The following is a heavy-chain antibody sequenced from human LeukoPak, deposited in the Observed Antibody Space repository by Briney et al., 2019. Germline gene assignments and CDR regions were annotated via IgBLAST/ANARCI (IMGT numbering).Heavy chain of an antibody. D-gene: IGHD2-2*01. J-gene: IGHJ3*02. CDR2: IYTSGST. CDR1: GGSISSYY. CDR3: ARGRLGYCSSTSCSDAFDI. Sequence: SETLSLTCTVSGGSISSYYWGWIRQPPGKGLEWIGRIYTSGSTNYNPSLKSRVTMSVDTSKNQFSLKLSSVIAADTAVYYCARGRLGYCSSTSCSDAFDIWGQGTMVTVSS. V-gene: IGHV4-4*07.